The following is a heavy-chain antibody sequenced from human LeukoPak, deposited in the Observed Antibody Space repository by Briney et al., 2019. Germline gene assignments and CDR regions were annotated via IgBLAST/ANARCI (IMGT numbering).Heavy chain of an antibody. Sequence: PSETLSLTCTVSGGSISSSSYYWGWIRQPPGKGLEWIGSIYYSGSTYYNPSLKSRVTISVDTSKNQFSLKLSSVTAADTAVYYCARDTDSSGYGNWLDPWGQGTLVTVSS. J-gene: IGHJ5*02. V-gene: IGHV4-39*07. D-gene: IGHD3-22*01. CDR3: ARDTDSSGYGNWLDP. CDR1: GGSISSSSYY. CDR2: IYYSGST.